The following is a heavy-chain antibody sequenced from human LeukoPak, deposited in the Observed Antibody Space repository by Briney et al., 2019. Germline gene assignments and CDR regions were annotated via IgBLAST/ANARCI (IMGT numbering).Heavy chain of an antibody. CDR3: ARDEQQLVFSYFDY. J-gene: IGHJ4*02. CDR1: GFTFSSFA. D-gene: IGHD6-13*01. CDR2: ISYDGSNK. V-gene: IGHV3-30*04. Sequence: GRSLRLSYVASGFTFSSFAMHWVRQAPGKGLEWVAVISYDGSNKYYADSVKGRFTISRDNSKNTLSLQMNSLRAEDTAVYYCARDEQQLVFSYFDYWGQGTLVTVSS.